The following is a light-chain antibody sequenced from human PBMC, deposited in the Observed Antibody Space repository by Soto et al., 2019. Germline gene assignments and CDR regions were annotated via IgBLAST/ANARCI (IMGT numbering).Light chain of an antibody. J-gene: IGLJ1*01. CDR3: NSYSSRTFYV. Sequence: QSALAQPASVSGSPGQSITISCTGSSSDIAGFNYVSWYQQYPGKAPKLLIYQVTTRASGVSHRFSGSKFGDTASLTISGLQPEDEAEYYCNSYSSRTFYVFGTGTKVTVL. CDR1: SSDIAGFNY. V-gene: IGLV2-14*01. CDR2: QVT.